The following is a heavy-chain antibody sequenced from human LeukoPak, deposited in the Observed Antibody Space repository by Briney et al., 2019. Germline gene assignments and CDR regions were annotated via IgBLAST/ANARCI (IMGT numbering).Heavy chain of an antibody. CDR1: EFDFFSYG. CDR2: INPDGRST. V-gene: IGHV3-74*01. D-gene: IGHD3-22*01. CDR3: ARVDGSGNSIFDY. J-gene: IGHJ4*02. Sequence: GGSLRLSCVASEFDFFSYGMQWVRQAPGKGLVWVSRINPDGRSTNYADSVKGRFTISRDNAKNTLYLQMNSLRAEDTAIYYCARVDGSGNSIFDYWGQGTLVPVSS.